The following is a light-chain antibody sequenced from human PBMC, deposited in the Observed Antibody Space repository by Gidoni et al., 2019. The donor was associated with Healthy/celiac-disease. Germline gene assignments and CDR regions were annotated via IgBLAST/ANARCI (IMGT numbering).Light chain of an antibody. CDR2: RNN. CDR1: SSNLGRNY. CDR3: AAWAASLCAWL. V-gene: IGLV1-47*03. Sequence: QSVLTQHTSASGTPGPRVTISCSVSSSNLGRNYVYWYPQLPGTAPKLLIFRNNQRSSGVPYRFSCSTSGPSASLAISWLWSEDESVYYCAAWAASLCAWLFGGGTKLTVL. J-gene: IGLJ3*02.